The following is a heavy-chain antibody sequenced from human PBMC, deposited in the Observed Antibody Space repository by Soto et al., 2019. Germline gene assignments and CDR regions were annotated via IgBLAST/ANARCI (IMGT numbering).Heavy chain of an antibody. CDR2: INPSGGST. CDR3: ARGILDSSGSYYKAWFDP. Sequence: GASVKVSCKASGYTFTSYYMHWVRQAPGQGVEWMGIINPSGGSTSYAQKFQGRVTMTRDTSTSTVYMELSSLGSEDPAVYYCARGILDSSGSYYKAWFDPWGQGTLVTVSS. J-gene: IGHJ5*02. D-gene: IGHD3-10*01. V-gene: IGHV1-46*01. CDR1: GYTFTSYY.